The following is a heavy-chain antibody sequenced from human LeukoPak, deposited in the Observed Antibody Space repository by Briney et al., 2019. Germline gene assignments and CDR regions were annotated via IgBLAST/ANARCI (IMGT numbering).Heavy chain of an antibody. CDR2: ISGGGGDT. J-gene: IGHJ6*02. Sequence: GGSLRLSCAVSGFPFSNYVMTWVRQAPGKGLEWVSTISGGGGDTYYADSVKGRFTTSRDDSKNTLYLQMNSLRAEDTAIHYCAKVPYSDYGSGRPPFMDVWGQGTTVAVSS. D-gene: IGHD3-10*01. CDR3: AKVPYSDYGSGRPPFMDV. CDR1: GFPFSNYV. V-gene: IGHV3-23*01.